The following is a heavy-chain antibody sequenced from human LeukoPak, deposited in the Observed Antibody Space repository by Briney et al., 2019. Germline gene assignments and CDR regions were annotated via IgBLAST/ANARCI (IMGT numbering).Heavy chain of an antibody. CDR3: AIDTSDDYADY. CDR2: IIGDGSST. V-gene: IGHV3-74*01. Sequence: GGSLRLSCAASGFTFSSYWMFWVRQAPGKGLLWVSRIIGDGSSTSYAESVKGRFTISRDNAKNTLYLQMNSLRAEDTAVYYCAIDTSDDYADYWGQGTLVTVSS. CDR1: GFTFSSYW. J-gene: IGHJ4*02.